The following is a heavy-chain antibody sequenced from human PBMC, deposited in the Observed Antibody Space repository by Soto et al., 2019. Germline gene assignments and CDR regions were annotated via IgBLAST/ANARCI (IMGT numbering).Heavy chain of an antibody. V-gene: IGHV3-23*01. CDR2: ISGSGGST. J-gene: IGHJ3*01. Sequence: EVQLLESGGGLVQPGGSLRLSCAASGFTFSSYAMSWVRQAPGKGLEWVSAISGSGGSTYYADSVKGRFTISRDNSKNTLYLQMTSLRAEDTAVYYGAKESGSTMIVVVITSAFDLWGQGTMVTVSS. CDR1: GFTFSSYA. CDR3: AKESGSTMIVVVITSAFDL. D-gene: IGHD3-22*01.